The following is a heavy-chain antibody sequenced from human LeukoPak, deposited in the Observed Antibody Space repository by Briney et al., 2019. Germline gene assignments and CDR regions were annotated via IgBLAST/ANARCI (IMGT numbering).Heavy chain of an antibody. Sequence: PETLSLTCTVSGCSISSYYWSWIRQPPGKGLEWIGYIYYSGSTNYNPSLKSRVTISVDTSKNQFSLKLSSVTAADTAVYYCARDQAHYDFWSGYHNWFDPWGQGTLVIVSS. V-gene: IGHV4-59*01. D-gene: IGHD3-3*01. CDR2: IYYSGST. CDR3: ARDQAHYDFWSGYHNWFDP. CDR1: GCSISSYY. J-gene: IGHJ5*02.